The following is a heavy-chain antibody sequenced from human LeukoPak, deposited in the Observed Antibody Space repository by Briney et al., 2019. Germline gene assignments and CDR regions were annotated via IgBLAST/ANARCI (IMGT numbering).Heavy chain of an antibody. CDR2: ISYDGSNK. CDR3: AKEQHYDSSGYRPRRDYYYGMDV. CDR1: GFTFSSYG. Sequence: GRSLRLSCAASGFTFSSYGMHWVRQAPGKGLEWVAVISYDGSNKYYADSVKGRFTISRDNSKNTLCLQMNSLRAEDTAVYYCAKEQHYDSSGYRPRRDYYYGMDVWGQGTTVTVSS. J-gene: IGHJ6*02. D-gene: IGHD3-22*01. V-gene: IGHV3-30*18.